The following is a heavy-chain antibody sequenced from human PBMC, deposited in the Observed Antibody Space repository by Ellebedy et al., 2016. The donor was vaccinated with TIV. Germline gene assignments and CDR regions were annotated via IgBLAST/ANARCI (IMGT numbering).Heavy chain of an antibody. Sequence: SVKVSXKASRGTFSSYAISWVRQAPGQGLEWMGRIIPILGIANYAQKFQGRVTITADKSTSTAYMELSSLRAEDTAVYYCARDNEVEGYCSGGSCYDYYGMDVWGQGTTVTVSS. V-gene: IGHV1-69*04. D-gene: IGHD2-15*01. CDR3: ARDNEVEGYCSGGSCYDYYGMDV. CDR1: RGTFSSYA. CDR2: IIPILGIA. J-gene: IGHJ6*02.